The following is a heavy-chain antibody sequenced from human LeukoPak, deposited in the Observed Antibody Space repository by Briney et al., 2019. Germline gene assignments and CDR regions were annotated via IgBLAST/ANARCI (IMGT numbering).Heavy chain of an antibody. CDR1: GGSFSVYY. CDR3: ARETSGSNDAFDI. D-gene: IGHD1-26*01. V-gene: IGHV4-34*01. J-gene: IGHJ3*02. CDR2: INHSGST. Sequence: SETLSLTCAVYGGSFSVYYWTWIRQPPGKGLEWIGKINHSGSTNYNPSLKSRVTISVDTSKNQFSLKLSSVTAADTAVYYCARETSGSNDAFDIWGQGTMVTVSS.